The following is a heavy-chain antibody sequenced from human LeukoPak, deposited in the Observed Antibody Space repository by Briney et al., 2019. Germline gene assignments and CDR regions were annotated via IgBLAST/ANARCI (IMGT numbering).Heavy chain of an antibody. CDR3: ARDRHNDILSGFHNYYGMDV. CDR2: IKQDGSEK. J-gene: IGHJ6*02. D-gene: IGHD3-9*01. V-gene: IGHV3-7*01. Sequence: GGSLRLSCAASGFTFSSYWMTWVRQAPGKGLEWVANIKQDGSEKNYVESVKGRFTISRDNAKNSLYLQMNSLGVEDTAVYYCARDRHNDILSGFHNYYGMDVGGQGPTVTVSS. CDR1: GFTFSSYW.